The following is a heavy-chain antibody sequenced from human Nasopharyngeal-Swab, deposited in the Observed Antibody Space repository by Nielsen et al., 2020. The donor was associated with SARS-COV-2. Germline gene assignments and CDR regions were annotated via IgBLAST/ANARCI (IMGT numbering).Heavy chain of an antibody. V-gene: IGHV6-1*01. D-gene: IGHD1-1*01. CDR2: TYYGSKRYT. CDR1: GDSVSSTSTG. CDR3: ARGYLKSGMDV. Sequence: SETLSLTCAISGDSVSSTSTGWSWIRQSPSRGLEWLGRTYYGSKRYTDYAVSVKSRITINADTSKNQFSLQLNSVNPEDTAVYYCARGYLKSGMDVWGQGTTVTVSS. J-gene: IGHJ6*02.